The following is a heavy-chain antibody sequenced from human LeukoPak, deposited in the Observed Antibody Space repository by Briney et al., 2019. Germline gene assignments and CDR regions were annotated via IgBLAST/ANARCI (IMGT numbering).Heavy chain of an antibody. CDR3: ARDLVPDYDSCWFDP. CDR2: INAGNGNT. CDR1: GYTFTSYA. V-gene: IGHV1-3*01. Sequence: ASVKVSCKASGYTFTSYAMHWVRQAPGQRLEWMGWINAGNGNTKYSQKFQGRVTITRDTSASTAYMELSSLRSEDTAVYYCARDLVPDYDSCWFDPWGQGTLVTVSS. D-gene: IGHD4/OR15-4a*01. J-gene: IGHJ5*02.